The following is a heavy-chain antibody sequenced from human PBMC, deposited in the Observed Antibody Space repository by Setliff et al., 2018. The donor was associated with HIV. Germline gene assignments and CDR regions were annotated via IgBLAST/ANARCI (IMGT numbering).Heavy chain of an antibody. CDR3: ASSWSRVPYCGMDV. D-gene: IGHD6-13*01. J-gene: IGHJ6*02. V-gene: IGHV1-8*01. CDR2: MNPNSGNT. CDR1: GYTFTAYG. Sequence: ASVKVSCKPSGYTFTAYGLSWVRQAPGQGSEWMGWMNPNSGNTGYAPKLQGRVTMTRNTSISTAYMELSSLRSDDTAVYYCASSWSRVPYCGMDVWGQGTTVTVSS.